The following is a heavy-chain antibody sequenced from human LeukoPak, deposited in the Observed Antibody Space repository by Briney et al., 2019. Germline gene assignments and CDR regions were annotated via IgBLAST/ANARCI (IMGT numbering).Heavy chain of an antibody. CDR2: IYYTGST. CDR3: ARGSSRLSGYSSS. Sequence: SETLSLTCSVSGGSISGYYWSWIRQPPGKGLEWIGYIYYTGSTNYNPSLKSRVSISVDTSQNQFSLNVSSVTAADTAVYYCARGSSRLSGYSSSWGQGTLVTVSS. J-gene: IGHJ4*02. CDR1: GGSISGYY. V-gene: IGHV4-59*01. D-gene: IGHD5-18*01.